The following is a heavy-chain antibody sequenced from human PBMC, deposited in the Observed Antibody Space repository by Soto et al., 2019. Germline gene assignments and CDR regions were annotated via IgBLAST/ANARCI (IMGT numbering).Heavy chain of an antibody. Sequence: QVQLVESGGGAVQPGRSLRLSCAASGFTFSNNGIHWVRQAPGKGLEWVAVISSVGINKYYADSVKGRSTISRDNSKNTLFLQMNSLRVEDTAVYYCAMDLYGGSSRFDYWGQGTLVTVSS. J-gene: IGHJ4*02. CDR1: GFTFSNNG. V-gene: IGHV3-30*03. CDR2: ISSVGINK. D-gene: IGHD2-15*01. CDR3: AMDLYGGSSRFDY.